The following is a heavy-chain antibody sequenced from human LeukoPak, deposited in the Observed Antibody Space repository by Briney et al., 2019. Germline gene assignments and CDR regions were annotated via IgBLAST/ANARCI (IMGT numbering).Heavy chain of an antibody. CDR3: ARSVVSGVFDN. Sequence: PGGSLRLSCAASGFTFSSYEMNWVRQAPGKGLEWVSYISSSGSTIYYADSVKGRFTISRDNSKNTLSLQMNSLKAEDTALYYCARSVVSGVFDNWGQGTLVTVSS. CDR1: GFTFSSYE. CDR2: ISSSGSTI. D-gene: IGHD2-2*01. V-gene: IGHV3-48*03. J-gene: IGHJ4*02.